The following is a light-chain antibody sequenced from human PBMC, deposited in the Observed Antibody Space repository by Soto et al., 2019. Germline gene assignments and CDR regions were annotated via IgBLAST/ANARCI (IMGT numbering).Light chain of an antibody. J-gene: IGKJ5*01. CDR1: QSINTY. V-gene: IGKV3D-11*02. CDR3: QQRRSWQVT. CDR2: DAS. Sequence: VVTQSPATLSLSTGEGATLSCRASQSINTYLAWYQQKPGQAPRLLIYDASKRATGIPARFSGSGSGTNFTLTISSLEPEDFAVYYCQQRRSWQVTFGQGTRLEIK.